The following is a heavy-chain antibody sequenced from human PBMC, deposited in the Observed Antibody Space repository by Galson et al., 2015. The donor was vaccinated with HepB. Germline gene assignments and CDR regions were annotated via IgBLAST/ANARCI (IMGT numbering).Heavy chain of an antibody. J-gene: IGHJ6*02. V-gene: IGHV3-21*01. CDR3: ARDGYDFWSGYLFYYYYYGMDV. D-gene: IGHD3-3*01. Sequence: SLRLSCAASGFTFSSYSMNWVRQAPGKGLEWVSSISSSSSYIYYADSVKGRFTISRDNAKNSLYLQVNSLRAEDTAVYYCARDGYDFWSGYLFYYYYYGMDVWGQGTTVTVSS. CDR2: ISSSSSYI. CDR1: GFTFSSYS.